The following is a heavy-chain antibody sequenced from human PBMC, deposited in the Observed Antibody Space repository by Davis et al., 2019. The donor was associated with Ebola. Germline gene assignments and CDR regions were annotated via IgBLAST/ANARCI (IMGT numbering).Heavy chain of an antibody. CDR1: GVSISTFSHY. D-gene: IGHD2-21*02. Sequence: MPSETLSLTCTVSGVSISTFSHYWGWIRQAPGTGLEWIGNIYYSGTTYYNPSLRSRVSMSVDTSRNQFSLKLLSVTAADTAIYYCAYVGFCSGGDCYLVDSWGQGTLVTVSS. CDR2: IYYSGTT. J-gene: IGHJ4*02. CDR3: AYVGFCSGGDCYLVDS. V-gene: IGHV4-39*01.